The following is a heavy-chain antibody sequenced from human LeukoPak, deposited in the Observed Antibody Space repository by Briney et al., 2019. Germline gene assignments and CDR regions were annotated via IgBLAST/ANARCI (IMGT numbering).Heavy chain of an antibody. CDR3: GCVQMGGRYLDG. D-gene: IGHD5-24*01. V-gene: IGHV3-66*02. CDR1: GFTVSSNY. Sequence: TGGSLRLSCAASGFTVSSNYMSWVRQAPGKGLEWVSVIYSGGSTYYADSVKGRFTISRDNSKNTLYLQMNSLRAEDTAVYYCGCVQMGGRYLDGWGQGTLVTVS. J-gene: IGHJ4*02. CDR2: IYSGGST.